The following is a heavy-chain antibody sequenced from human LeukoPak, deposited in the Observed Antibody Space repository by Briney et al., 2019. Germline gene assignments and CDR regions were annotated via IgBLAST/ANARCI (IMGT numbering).Heavy chain of an antibody. V-gene: IGHV3-30*18. CDR2: ISYDGRNI. CDR3: AKGPLRGTAAAIDY. Sequence: GKSLRLSCAASGFTFNNYGMHWVRQAPGKGLEWVAVISYDGRNIHYPDSVKGRFTISRDISSDTLWLQMDSLRTEDTAVYYCAKGPLRGTAAAIDYWGQGTLVTVSS. CDR1: GFTFNNYG. J-gene: IGHJ4*02. D-gene: IGHD2-2*01.